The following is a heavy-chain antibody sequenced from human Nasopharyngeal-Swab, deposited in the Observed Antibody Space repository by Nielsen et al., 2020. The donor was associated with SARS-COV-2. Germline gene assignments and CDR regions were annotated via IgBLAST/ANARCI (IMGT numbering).Heavy chain of an antibody. J-gene: IGHJ4*02. D-gene: IGHD1-26*01. V-gene: IGHV3-21*01. CDR1: GFSFRSYT. CDR3: AKDGVLGMWGYFDF. CDR2: ISFNGIHI. Sequence: GESLKISCAASGFSFRSYTMNWVRQAPGKGLEWVSTISFNGIHIYYADSVKGRFTISRDNARNSVFLQMNSLRAEDTAVYYCAKDGVLGMWGYFDFGGQGTMVTVSS.